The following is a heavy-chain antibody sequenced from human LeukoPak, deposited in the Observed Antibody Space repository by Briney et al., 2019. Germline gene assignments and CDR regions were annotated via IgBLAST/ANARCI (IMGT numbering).Heavy chain of an antibody. D-gene: IGHD3-3*01. J-gene: IGHJ5*02. V-gene: IGHV3-30-3*01. CDR1: RFTFSSYA. CDR2: ISYDGSNK. Sequence: GGSLRLSCAASRFTFSSYAMHWVRQAPGKGLEWVAVISYDGSNKYYADSVKGRFTISRDNSKNTLYLQMNSLRAEDTAVYYCARDQYHSVYDFWSGYSPSGWFDPWGQGTLVTVSS. CDR3: ARDQYHSVYDFWSGYSPSGWFDP.